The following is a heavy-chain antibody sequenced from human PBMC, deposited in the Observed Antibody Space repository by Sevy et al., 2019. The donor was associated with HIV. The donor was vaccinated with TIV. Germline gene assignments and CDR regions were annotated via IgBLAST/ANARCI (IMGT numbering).Heavy chain of an antibody. J-gene: IGHJ4*01. CDR3: ARDRDDGYCTNGVCFNCDN. D-gene: IGHD2-8*01. V-gene: IGHV3-9*01. CDR1: GFTFDDYA. Sequence: GGSLRLSCAASGFTFDDYAMHWVRQAPGKGLEWVAGISWNSGSIDYADSVKGRFTISRDNAKNALYLQMKSLRADDTALYYCARDRDDGYCTNGVCFNCDNWGQGTLVTVSS. CDR2: ISWNSGSI.